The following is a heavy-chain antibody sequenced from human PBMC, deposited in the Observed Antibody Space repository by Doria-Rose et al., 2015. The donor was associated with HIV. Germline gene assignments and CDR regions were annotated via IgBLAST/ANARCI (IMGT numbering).Heavy chain of an antibody. CDR1: GVSLSSPGMG. CDR2: IFSDDER. CDR3: ARIKSSRWYHKYYFDF. D-gene: IGHD6-13*01. Sequence: QITLKESGPVLVKPTETPTLTCTVSGVSLSSPGMGVSWIRQPPGKALEWLANIFSDDERSYITSLKSRLTISRGTSKGQVVLTMTDMDPVDTATYYCARIKSSRWYHKYYFDFWGQGTLVIVSA. V-gene: IGHV2-26*01. J-gene: IGHJ4*02.